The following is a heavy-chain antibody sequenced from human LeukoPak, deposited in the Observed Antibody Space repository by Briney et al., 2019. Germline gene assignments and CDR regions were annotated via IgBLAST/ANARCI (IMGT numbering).Heavy chain of an antibody. J-gene: IGHJ4*02. Sequence: PGGSLRLSCAASGFIFSSYAMSWVRQAPGKGLEWVSAISSSGGSTYYADSVKGRFTISRDNSKNTLYLQMSSLRAEDTAVYYCAKDRRIAVAGTMVDYWGQGILVTVST. D-gene: IGHD6-19*01. V-gene: IGHV3-23*01. CDR2: ISSSGGST. CDR3: AKDRRIAVAGTMVDY. CDR1: GFIFSSYA.